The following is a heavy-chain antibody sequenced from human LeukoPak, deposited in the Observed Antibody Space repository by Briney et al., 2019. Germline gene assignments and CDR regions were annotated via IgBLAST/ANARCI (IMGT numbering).Heavy chain of an antibody. Sequence: SETLSLTCTVSGGSISSYYWSWIRQPPGKGLEWIGYIYVSGSTNYNPSLKTRVTISADTSKNQFSLKLSSVTAADTAVYYCARATVATDHDYWGQGTLVTVSS. CDR3: ARATVATDHDY. CDR1: GGSISSYY. J-gene: IGHJ4*02. V-gene: IGHV4-59*01. CDR2: IYVSGST. D-gene: IGHD4-23*01.